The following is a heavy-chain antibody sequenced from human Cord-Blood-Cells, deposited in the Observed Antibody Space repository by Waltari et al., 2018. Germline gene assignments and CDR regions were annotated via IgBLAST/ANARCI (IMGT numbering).Heavy chain of an antibody. CDR1: GGSFSGYY. CDR2: INHSGST. CDR3: ASRGGLRFLGWLPTPFFDY. V-gene: IGHV4-34*01. D-gene: IGHD3-3*01. J-gene: IGHJ4*02. Sequence: QVQLQQWGAGLLKPSETLSLTCAVYGGSFSGYYWSWIRQPPGKGLEWIGEINHSGSTKLNPSLKSRVTISVDTSKNQFSLKLSSVTAADTAVYYCASRGGLRFLGWLPTPFFDYWGQGTLVTVSS.